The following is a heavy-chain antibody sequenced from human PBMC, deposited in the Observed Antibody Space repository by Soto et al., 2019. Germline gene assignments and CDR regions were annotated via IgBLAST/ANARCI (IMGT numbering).Heavy chain of an antibody. CDR1: GFTFSSYG. CDR3: AREGIVGVVMINYYGMDV. V-gene: IGHV3-33*01. CDR2: IWYDGSNK. D-gene: IGHD3-3*01. J-gene: IGHJ6*02. Sequence: QVQLVESGGGVVQPGRSLRLSCAASGFTFSSYGMHWVRQAPGKGLEWVAVIWYDGSNKYYADSVKGRFTISRDNSKNTLYLQMNSLRAEDTAVYYCAREGIVGVVMINYYGMDVWGQGTTVTVSS.